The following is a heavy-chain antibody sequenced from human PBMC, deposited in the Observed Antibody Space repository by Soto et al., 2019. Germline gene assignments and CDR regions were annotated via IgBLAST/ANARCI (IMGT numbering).Heavy chain of an antibody. D-gene: IGHD3-22*01. V-gene: IGHV1-69*13. Sequence: ASVKVSCKASGGTFSSYAISWVRQAPGQGLEWMGGIILIFCTANYAQKFQGRVTITAGESTSTAYMELSSLRSEDTAVYYCARGTYYYDSSGYWGSPYYYGMDVWGQGTTVTVSS. CDR3: ARGTYYYDSSGYWGSPYYYGMDV. J-gene: IGHJ6*02. CDR2: IILIFCTA. CDR1: GGTFSSYA.